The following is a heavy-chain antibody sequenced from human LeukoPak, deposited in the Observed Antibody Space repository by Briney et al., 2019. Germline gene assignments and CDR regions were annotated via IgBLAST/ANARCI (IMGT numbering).Heavy chain of an antibody. CDR3: ARVPNQSKYSIGKY. Sequence: SETLSLTCTVSGGSISSSSYYWGWIRQPPGKGLEWIGSIYYSGSTYYNPSLKSRVTISVDTSKNQFSLKLSSVTAADTAVYYCARVPNQSKYSIGKYWGQGTLVTVSS. D-gene: IGHD1-14*01. CDR2: IYYSGST. CDR1: GGSISSSSYY. J-gene: IGHJ4*02. V-gene: IGHV4-39*07.